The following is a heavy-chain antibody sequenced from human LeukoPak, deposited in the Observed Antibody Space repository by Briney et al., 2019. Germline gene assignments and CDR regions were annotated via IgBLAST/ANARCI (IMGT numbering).Heavy chain of an antibody. Sequence: PGGSLRLSCVASGFTFSSYAMNWVRQAPGKGLEWVSVISGSGGSTYYADSVKGRFTISRDNSKNTVYLQMNSLRAEDTAVYYFAKRGYTSTWLSPFDYWAQGTLVTVSS. CDR3: AKRGYTSTWLSPFDY. J-gene: IGHJ4*02. V-gene: IGHV3-23*01. D-gene: IGHD6-13*01. CDR2: ISGSGGST. CDR1: GFTFSSYA.